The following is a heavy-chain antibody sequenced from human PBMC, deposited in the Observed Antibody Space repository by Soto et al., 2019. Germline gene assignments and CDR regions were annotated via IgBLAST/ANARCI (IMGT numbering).Heavy chain of an antibody. CDR3: ATLAGYTSGLY. CDR1: GFTFGSFG. CDR2: ISYDGSNK. J-gene: IGHJ4*02. Sequence: PRLSCASSGFTFGSFGMHWVRQAPGKWLEWVASISYDGSNKYYADSVKGRFTVSRDNSMNTLYLQMNSLRAEDTAVYYCATLAGYTSGLYWGQGTLVTVCS. D-gene: IGHD5-18*01. V-gene: IGHV3-30*03.